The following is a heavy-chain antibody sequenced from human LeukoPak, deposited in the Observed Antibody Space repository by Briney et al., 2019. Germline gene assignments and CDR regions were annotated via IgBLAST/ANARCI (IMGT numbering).Heavy chain of an antibody. D-gene: IGHD6-19*01. J-gene: IGHJ4*02. V-gene: IGHV3-7*01. CDR1: GFTFSSYW. CDR3: ARDSGWYLSTPLDFDY. CDR2: IKQDGSEK. Sequence: PGGSLRLSCAASGFTFSSYWMSWVRQAPGKGLEWVANIKQDGSEKYYVDPVKGRFTISRDNAKNSLYLQMNSLRAEDTAVYYCARDSGWYLSTPLDFDYWGQGTLVTVSS.